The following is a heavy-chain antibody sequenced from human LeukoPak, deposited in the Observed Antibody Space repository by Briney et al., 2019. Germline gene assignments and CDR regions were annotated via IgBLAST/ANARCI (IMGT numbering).Heavy chain of an antibody. D-gene: IGHD2-21*02. CDR2: ISSSGTSM. V-gene: IGHV3-11*04. J-gene: IGHJ4*02. CDR3: ARAPGDPIDY. Sequence: PGGSLRLXCAASGFTFSDYYMNWFRQAPGKGLEWVSYISSSGTSMFYADSVKGRFTISRDNAKNLLHLQMNSLRAEDTAVYYCARAPGDPIDYWGQGTLVTVSS. CDR1: GFTFSDYY.